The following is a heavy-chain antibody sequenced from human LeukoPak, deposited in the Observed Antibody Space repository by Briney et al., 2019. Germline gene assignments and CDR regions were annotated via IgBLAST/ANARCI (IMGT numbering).Heavy chain of an antibody. Sequence: GGSLRLSCAASGFTVSSNYMSWVRQAPGKGLEWVSVVYSGDRTYFADSVKGRFTISRDNSKNTLFLQMNSLRAEDTAVYYCARIAVAPWGALDIWGQGTMVTVSS. J-gene: IGHJ3*02. CDR2: VYSGDRT. CDR1: GFTVSSNY. CDR3: ARIAVAPWGALDI. V-gene: IGHV3-53*01. D-gene: IGHD6-19*01.